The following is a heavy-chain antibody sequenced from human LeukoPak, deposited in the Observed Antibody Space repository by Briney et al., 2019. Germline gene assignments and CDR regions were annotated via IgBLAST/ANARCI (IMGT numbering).Heavy chain of an antibody. J-gene: IGHJ5*02. V-gene: IGHV4-39*01. CDR2: IYYLGST. D-gene: IGHD3-10*01. CDR3: ARLQWFAESRLTS. CDR1: GASISSSSYY. Sequence: TSETLSLTCTVSGASISSSSYYRGWIRQPPGKGLEWIGSIYYLGSTFYNPSLKSRVTMSVDTIKNQFSLKLTSVTAADTAVYYCARLQWFAESRLTSWGQGTLVTVSS.